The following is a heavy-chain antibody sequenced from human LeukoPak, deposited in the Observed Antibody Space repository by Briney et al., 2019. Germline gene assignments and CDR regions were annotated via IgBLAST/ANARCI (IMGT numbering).Heavy chain of an antibody. Sequence: PGGSLRLSCALSGFTLSLYGMNWVRQAPGKGLEWISHISASSSGIFYADSVKGRFITSRDNTRSSLYLQMNSLRAEDTAVYYCVRDPSSVRLPFGSWGQGTLVTVSS. CDR1: GFTLSLYG. V-gene: IGHV3-48*01. D-gene: IGHD6-6*01. CDR3: VRDPSSVRLPFGS. CDR2: ISASSSGI. J-gene: IGHJ4*02.